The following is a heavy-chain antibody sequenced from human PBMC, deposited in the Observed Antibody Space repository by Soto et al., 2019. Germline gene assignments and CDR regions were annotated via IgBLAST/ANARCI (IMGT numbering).Heavy chain of an antibody. Sequence: QLQLQESGPGLVKPSETLSLTCTVSGGSISSSSYYWGWIRQPPGKGLEWIGSIYYSGSTYYNPSLKSRVTISVDTSKNQFSLKLSSVTAADTAVYYCARHPPHILVATIDDYYYYGMDVWGQGTTVTVSS. V-gene: IGHV4-39*01. CDR1: GGSISSSSYY. D-gene: IGHD5-12*01. CDR3: ARHPPHILVATIDDYYYYGMDV. CDR2: IYYSGST. J-gene: IGHJ6*02.